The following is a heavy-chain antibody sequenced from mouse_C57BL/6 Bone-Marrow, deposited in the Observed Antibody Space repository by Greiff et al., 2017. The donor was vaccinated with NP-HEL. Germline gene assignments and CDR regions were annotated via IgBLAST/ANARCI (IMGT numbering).Heavy chain of an antibody. CDR2: ISNGGGST. D-gene: IGHD1-1*01. J-gene: IGHJ3*01. CDR1: GFTFSDYY. CDR3: AILRGTY. Sequence: DVMLVESGGGLVQPGGSLKLSCAASGFTFSDYYMYWVRQTPEKRLEWVAYISNGGGSTYYPDTVKGRFTISRDNAKNTLYLQMSRLKSEDTAMYYCAILRGTYWGQGTLVTVSA. V-gene: IGHV5-12*01.